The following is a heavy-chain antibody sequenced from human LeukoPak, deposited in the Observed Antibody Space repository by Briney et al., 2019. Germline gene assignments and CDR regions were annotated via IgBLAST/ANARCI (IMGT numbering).Heavy chain of an antibody. Sequence: ASVKVSCKVAGYTLTELSLNWVRQAPGKGLEWMGRFGPEDGEKIYAQKFQGRLTMTEDTSTDTAYMELSSLRSGDTAVCYCATDTLARLDDWGQGTLVTVSS. CDR3: ATDTLARLDD. V-gene: IGHV1-24*01. J-gene: IGHJ4*02. CDR2: FGPEDGEK. CDR1: GYTLTELS.